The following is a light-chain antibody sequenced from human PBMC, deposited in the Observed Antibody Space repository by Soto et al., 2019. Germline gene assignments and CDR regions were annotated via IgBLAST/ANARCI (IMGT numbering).Light chain of an antibody. CDR1: QTISSH. CDR2: AAS. Sequence: DIQLTQSPSFLSASVGDRVTITCRASQTISSHLNWYQQKPGKAPNLLVYAASSLQSGVPSRFTGSGSGTDFTLTISSLQPEDFATYFCQQSYTTPITFGQGTRLEIK. CDR3: QQSYTTPIT. V-gene: IGKV1-39*01. J-gene: IGKJ5*01.